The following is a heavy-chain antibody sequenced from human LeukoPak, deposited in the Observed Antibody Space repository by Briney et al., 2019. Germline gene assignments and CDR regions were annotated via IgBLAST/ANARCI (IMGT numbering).Heavy chain of an antibody. J-gene: IGHJ5*02. CDR3: GLVEALPGGFDP. Sequence: GASVKVSCKASGYTFTSYGISWVRQAPGQGLEWMGWISAYNGNTNYAQKLQGRVTMTTDTSTSTAYMELRGLRSDDTAVYYCGLVEALPGGFDPWGQGTLVTVSS. CDR2: ISAYNGNT. D-gene: IGHD2-21*01. V-gene: IGHV1-18*01. CDR1: GYTFTSYG.